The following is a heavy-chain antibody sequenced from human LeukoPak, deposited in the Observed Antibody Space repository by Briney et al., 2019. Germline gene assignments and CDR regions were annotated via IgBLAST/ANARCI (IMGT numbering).Heavy chain of an antibody. CDR1: GFTFRFYA. Sequence: PGGSLRLSCAGSGFTFRFYAMTWVRQAPGKELEWVSGISGDASVSKDADSAKGRFNISRDNSKNTLYLQLNSLRVEDTAIYYCAKAYSSSLYGDAFHIWGQGTMVTVSP. D-gene: IGHD6-13*01. CDR3: AKAYSSSLYGDAFHI. J-gene: IGHJ3*02. CDR2: ISGDASVS. V-gene: IGHV3-23*01.